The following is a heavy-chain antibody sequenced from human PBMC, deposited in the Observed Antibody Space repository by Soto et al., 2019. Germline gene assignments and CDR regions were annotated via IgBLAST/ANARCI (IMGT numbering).Heavy chain of an antibody. CDR2: IYATGTT. CDR3: VRDGKKTLRDWFDP. CDR1: GASISGFY. V-gene: IGHV4-4*07. J-gene: IGHJ5*02. Sequence: SETLSLTCTVSGASISGFYLSWIRKSAGKGLEWIGRIYATGTTDYNPSLKSRVMMSVDTSKKQFSLKLRSVTAADTAVYYCVRDGKKTLRDWFDPWGQGISVTSPQ. D-gene: IGHD1-1*01.